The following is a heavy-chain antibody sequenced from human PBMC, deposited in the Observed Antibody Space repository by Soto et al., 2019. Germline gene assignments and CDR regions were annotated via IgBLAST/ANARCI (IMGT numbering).Heavy chain of an antibody. V-gene: IGHV3-30*18. CDR2: ISYDGSNK. CDR1: GFTFSTYV. CDR3: VKPYNDYTFDI. Sequence: QVQLVESGGGVVQPGRSLRLSCAASGFTFSTYVMHWVRQSPGKGLEWVAIISYDGSNKYYADSVKGRFTISRDNSKSTLYLQLNSLRAEDTAVYYCVKPYNDYTFDIWGQGTMVTVSS. D-gene: IGHD4-4*01. J-gene: IGHJ3*02.